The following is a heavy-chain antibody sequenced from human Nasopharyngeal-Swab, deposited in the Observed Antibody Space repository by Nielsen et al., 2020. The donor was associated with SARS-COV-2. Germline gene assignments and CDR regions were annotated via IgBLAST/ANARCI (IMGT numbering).Heavy chain of an antibody. V-gene: IGHV4-31*03. D-gene: IGHD3-10*01. CDR1: GGSISSGGYY. CDR3: ARGGRGLLGY. CDR2: IYYSGST. Sequence: SETLSLTCTVSGGSISSGGYYWSWIRQHPGKGLEWIGYIYYSGSTYYNPSLKSRVTISVDTSKNQFSLKLSSVTAADTAVYYCARGGRGLLGYWGQGTLVTVSS. J-gene: IGHJ4*02.